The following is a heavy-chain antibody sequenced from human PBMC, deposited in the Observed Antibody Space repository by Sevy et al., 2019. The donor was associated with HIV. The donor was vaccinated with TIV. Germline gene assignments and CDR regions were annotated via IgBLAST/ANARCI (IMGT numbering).Heavy chain of an antibody. V-gene: IGHV1-46*01. CDR1: GYTFTNYY. D-gene: IGHD3-22*01. J-gene: IGHJ4*02. CDR2: IHPSGGRT. Sequence: ASVKVSCKASGYTFTNYYLHWVRQAPGQGLEWMGIIHPSGGRTSYAQKFQGRVTMTSDTSTTTIYMDLSSLRSEDTAVDYCARGNYYDNSGFPLYYFDYWGRGTPVTVSS. CDR3: ARGNYYDNSGFPLYYFDY.